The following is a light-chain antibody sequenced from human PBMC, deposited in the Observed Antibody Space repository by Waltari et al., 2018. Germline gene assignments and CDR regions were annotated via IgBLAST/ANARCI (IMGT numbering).Light chain of an antibody. CDR3: CSRDSSAFQLV. Sequence: SYELTQDPAVSVALGQTVKITCQGASRRNPYAPRYQQKPGQAPLPVIYAKNNRPSGIPDRFSGSSAGNTASLTITGAQAEDAADYYCCSRDSSAFQLVFGGGTKLTVL. CDR1: SRRNPY. CDR2: AKN. J-gene: IGLJ2*01. V-gene: IGLV3-19*01.